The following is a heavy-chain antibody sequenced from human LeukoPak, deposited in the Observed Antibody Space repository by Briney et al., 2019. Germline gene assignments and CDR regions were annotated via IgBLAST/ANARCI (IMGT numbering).Heavy chain of an antibody. Sequence: GGSLRLSCAASGFTFSSYEMNWVRQAPGKGLEWVSYISTSGTTIYYADSVKGRFTISRDNAKKSLYLQMNSMRAEDTAVYYCARINWLDPWGQGTLVTVSS. V-gene: IGHV3-48*03. CDR3: ARINWLDP. J-gene: IGHJ5*02. CDR2: ISTSGTTI. CDR1: GFTFSSYE.